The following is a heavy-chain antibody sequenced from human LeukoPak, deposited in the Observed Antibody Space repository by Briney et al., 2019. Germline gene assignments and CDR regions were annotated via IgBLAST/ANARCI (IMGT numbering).Heavy chain of an antibody. CDR1: GGSFSGYY. Sequence: PSETLSLTCGVYGGSFSGYYWSWIRQPPGKGLEWIGEINHSGNTNYNPSLKSRVTISVDTSKNQFSLKLSSVTAADTAVYYCARVATIPYYYYGMDVWGQGTTVTVSS. D-gene: IGHD5-12*01. CDR2: INHSGNT. CDR3: ARVATIPYYYYGMDV. J-gene: IGHJ6*02. V-gene: IGHV4-34*01.